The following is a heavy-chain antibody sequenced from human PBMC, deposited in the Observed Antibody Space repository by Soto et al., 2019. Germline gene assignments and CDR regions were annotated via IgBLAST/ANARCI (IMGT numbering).Heavy chain of an antibody. V-gene: IGHV3-23*01. CDR1: GFTFSSYA. J-gene: IGHJ5*02. D-gene: IGHD5-18*01. CDR3: AKSRMDTILFDP. CDR2: ISGSGGST. Sequence: PGGSLRLSCAASGFTFSSYAMSWVRQAPGKGLEWVSAISGSGGSTYYADSVKGRFTISRDNSKNTLYLQMNSLRAEDTAVYYRAKSRMDTILFDPWGQGTLVTVSS.